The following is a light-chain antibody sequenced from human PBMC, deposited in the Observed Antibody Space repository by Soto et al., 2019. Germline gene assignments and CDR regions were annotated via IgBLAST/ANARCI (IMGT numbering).Light chain of an antibody. CDR1: QSVINNY. Sequence: EVVLTQAPGTLSLSPGERATLSCRASQSVINNYLAWYQQKRGQSPQLLIFVSTDRATVITDRFSGSGSGTKFTLTISRLEPEAFAVYYCKQYASSPPSTFGQGTNLEIQ. CDR2: VST. CDR3: KQYASSPPST. V-gene: IGKV3-20*01. J-gene: IGKJ2*01.